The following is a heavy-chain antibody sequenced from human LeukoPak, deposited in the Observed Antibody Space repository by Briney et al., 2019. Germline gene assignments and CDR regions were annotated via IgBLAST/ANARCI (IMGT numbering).Heavy chain of an antibody. CDR3: ARVRGGYGGNSWLDY. V-gene: IGHV4-61*02. Sequence: PSETLSLTCTVSGGSISSGSYYWSWIRQPAGKGLEWIGRIYTSGSTNYNPSLKNRVTISVDTSKNQFSLKLSSVTAADTAVYYCARVRGGYGGNSWLDYWGQGTLVTVSS. CDR1: GGSISSGSYY. J-gene: IGHJ4*02. CDR2: IYTSGST. D-gene: IGHD4-23*01.